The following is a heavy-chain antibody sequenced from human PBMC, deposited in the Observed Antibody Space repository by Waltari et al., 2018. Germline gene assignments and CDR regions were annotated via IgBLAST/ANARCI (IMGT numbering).Heavy chain of an antibody. CDR3: AKDEGARLAPTFGMDA. CDR2: MTASGLM. Sequence: EMQLLESGGTLVQLGQSLRLSCAASGFPFSTYTLTWVRQAPGKGLEWVAVMTASGLMHYGDSVKGRVIISRDNSKNTLYLEMYRLRVEDTARYYCAKDEGARLAPTFGMDAWGQGTTVIVS. V-gene: IGHV3-23*01. J-gene: IGHJ6*02. D-gene: IGHD6-6*01. CDR1: GFPFSTYT.